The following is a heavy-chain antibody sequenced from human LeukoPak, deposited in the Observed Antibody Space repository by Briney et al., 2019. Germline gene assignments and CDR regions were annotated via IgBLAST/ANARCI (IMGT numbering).Heavy chain of an antibody. CDR3: AKTDSSDYSYFFDY. V-gene: IGHV3-23*01. J-gene: IGHJ4*02. CDR1: GFTFSSYA. Sequence: GGSLRLSCAASGFTFSSYAMSWVRQAPGKGLEWVSAISGSGGRTYYADSVKGRFTISRDNSKNTLYLQMNSLRAEDTAVYYCAKTDSSDYSYFFDYWGQGTLVTVSS. CDR2: ISGSGGRT. D-gene: IGHD3-22*01.